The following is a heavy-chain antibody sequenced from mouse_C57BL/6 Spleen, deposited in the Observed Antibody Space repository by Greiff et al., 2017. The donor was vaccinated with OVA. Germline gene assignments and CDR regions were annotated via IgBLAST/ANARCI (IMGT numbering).Heavy chain of an antibody. CDR3: ASGGNEGAWFAY. J-gene: IGHJ3*01. V-gene: IGHV1-53*01. CDR1: GYTLTSYW. CDR2: INPSNGGT. Sequence: VQLHQPGTELVKPGASVKLSCKASGYTLTSYWMHWVKQRPGQGLEWIGNINPSNGGTNYNEKFKSKATLTVDKSSSTGYKQLRSLTSEDSAVYYCASGGNEGAWFAYWGQGTLVTVSA.